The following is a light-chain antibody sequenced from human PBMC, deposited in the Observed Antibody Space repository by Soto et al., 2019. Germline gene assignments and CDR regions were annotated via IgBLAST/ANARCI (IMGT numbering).Light chain of an antibody. Sequence: QSVLTQPPSVSGAPGQRVTISCTGSSSNIGAGYDVHWYQQLPGTAPKLLIYGNSNRPSGVPDRFSGSKSGTSASLAITGLQAEDEAEYYCQSYDSSLSGHYVFGTGTQLTVL. CDR1: SSNIGAGYD. CDR2: GNS. V-gene: IGLV1-40*01. CDR3: QSYDSSLSGHYV. J-gene: IGLJ1*01.